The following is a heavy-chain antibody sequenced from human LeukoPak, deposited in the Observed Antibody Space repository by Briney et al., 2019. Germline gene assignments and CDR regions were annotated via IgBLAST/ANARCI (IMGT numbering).Heavy chain of an antibody. CDR1: EYTFTGNY. Sequence: ASVKVSCKASEYTFTGNYMHWVRQAPGQGLERMGWINPNSGGTNYAQKFQGRVTMTRDTSISTAYMELNRLRSDDTAVYYCARVDYYDSSGYQYYFDYWGQGTLVTVSS. D-gene: IGHD3-22*01. J-gene: IGHJ4*02. V-gene: IGHV1-2*02. CDR2: INPNSGGT. CDR3: ARVDYYDSSGYQYYFDY.